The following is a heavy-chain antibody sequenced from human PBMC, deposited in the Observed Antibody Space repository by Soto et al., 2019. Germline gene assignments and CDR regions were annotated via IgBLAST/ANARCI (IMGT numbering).Heavy chain of an antibody. D-gene: IGHD3-10*01. CDR3: GVYYGSGSYYKSEYFQH. Sequence: SETLSLTCTVSGGSIISYYWSWIRQPAGKGLEWIGRIYTSGSTNYNPSRKSRVTMSVDTSKNQFSLKLSSVTAADTAVYYCGVYYGSGSYYKSEYFQHWGQGTLVTVSS. CDR2: IYTSGST. CDR1: GGSIISYY. J-gene: IGHJ1*01. V-gene: IGHV4-4*07.